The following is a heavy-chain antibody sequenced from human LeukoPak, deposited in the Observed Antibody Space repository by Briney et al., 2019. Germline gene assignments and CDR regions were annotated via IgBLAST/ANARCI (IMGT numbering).Heavy chain of an antibody. CDR1: GGTFSSYA. Sequence: SVKVSCKASGGTFSSYAISWGRQAPGQGLEWMGGIIPIFGTANYAQKFQGRDTITTDESTSTACVELSSLRSEDTAVYYCARIFGTEGYCSGGSCYSADYWGQGTLVTVSS. J-gene: IGHJ4*02. CDR2: IIPIFGTA. CDR3: ARIFGTEGYCSGGSCYSADY. V-gene: IGHV1-69*05. D-gene: IGHD2-15*01.